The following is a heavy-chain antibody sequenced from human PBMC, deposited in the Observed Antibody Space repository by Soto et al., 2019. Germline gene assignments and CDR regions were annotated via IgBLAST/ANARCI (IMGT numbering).Heavy chain of an antibody. CDR3: ARRGGSSSGYYYYAMDV. Sequence: SETLSLTCSVSSDSMNSGGYYWSWIRQHPGKGLEWIGYIYSNGDTYYNPSLKSRVTISVDTSKNQFSLNLKSVTAADTAVYYGARRGGSSSGYYYYAMDVWGQGTTVT. D-gene: IGHD6-6*01. CDR2: IYSNGDT. CDR1: SDSMNSGGYY. J-gene: IGHJ6*02. V-gene: IGHV4-31*03.